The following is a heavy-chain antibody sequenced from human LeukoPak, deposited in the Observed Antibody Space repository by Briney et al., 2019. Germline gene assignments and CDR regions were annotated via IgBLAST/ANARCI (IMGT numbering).Heavy chain of an antibody. CDR3: ARDRYYYVSGSYRLFDY. Sequence: SETLSLTCAVYGGSISSYYWSWIRQPAGKGLEWIGRIHTSGSTNYNPSLKSRVTMSVDTSKNQFSLKLSSVTAADTAVYYCARDRYYYVSGSYRLFDYWGQGTLVTVSS. J-gene: IGHJ4*02. CDR1: GGSISSYY. D-gene: IGHD3-10*01. V-gene: IGHV4-4*07. CDR2: IHTSGST.